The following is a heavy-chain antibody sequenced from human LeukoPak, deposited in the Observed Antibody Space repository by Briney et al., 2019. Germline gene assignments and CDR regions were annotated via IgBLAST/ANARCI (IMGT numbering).Heavy chain of an antibody. CDR1: GLTFSNYG. Sequence: GRSLRLSCAASGLTFSNYGFHWVRQAPGKGLEWVAVIWYDGSNKYYADSVKGRFTFSRDNSKSTLYLQMNSLRAEDTAVYYCATDRGVTHMDVWGPGTTVTVSS. V-gene: IGHV3-33*01. CDR3: ATDRGVTHMDV. CDR2: IWYDGSNK. D-gene: IGHD1-26*01. J-gene: IGHJ6*02.